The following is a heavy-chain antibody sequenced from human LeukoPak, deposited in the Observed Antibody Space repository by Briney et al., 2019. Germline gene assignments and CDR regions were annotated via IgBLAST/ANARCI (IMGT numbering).Heavy chain of an antibody. V-gene: IGHV3-23*01. CDR3: AKCGNSGCHLIDY. CDR2: ISGRTGAT. Sequence: PGGSLRLSCVASGFTFSSYWMHWVRQAPGKGLEWVSAISGRTGATYYADSEKGRFTISRDNSKSTLYLQMDSLRAEDTAVYYCAKCGNSGCHLIDYWGQGTLVTVSS. J-gene: IGHJ4*02. CDR1: GFTFSSYW. D-gene: IGHD5-12*01.